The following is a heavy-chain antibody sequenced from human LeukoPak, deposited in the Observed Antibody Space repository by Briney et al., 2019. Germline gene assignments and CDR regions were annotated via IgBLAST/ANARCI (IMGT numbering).Heavy chain of an antibody. V-gene: IGHV3-53*01. Sequence: GGSLRLSCAASGCTLSSNYMSWVRQAPGKGLEGVSVIYSGGSTYYADSVKGRFTISRDNPKSTLYIQMKRLRAEDTAVYYCARAKPKNMVRGLIMRRESRYYFDYWGQGTLVTVSS. CDR1: GCTLSSNY. D-gene: IGHD3-10*01. CDR2: IYSGGST. J-gene: IGHJ4*02. CDR3: ARAKPKNMVRGLIMRRESRYYFDY.